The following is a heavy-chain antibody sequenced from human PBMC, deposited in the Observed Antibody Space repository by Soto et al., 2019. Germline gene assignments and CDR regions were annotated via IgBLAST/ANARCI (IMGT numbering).Heavy chain of an antibody. CDR1: GGTFSSYA. D-gene: IGHD2-15*01. CDR2: IIPIFGTA. J-gene: IGHJ5*02. V-gene: IGHV1-69*06. CDR3: SRERKDTVLSPWFAP. Sequence: ASVKVSCKASGGTFSSYAISWVRQAPGQGLEWMGGIIPIFGTANYAQKFQGRVTITADKSTSTAYMELSSLRSEDTAVYYCSRERKDTVLSPWFAPWGQGTLVTVSS.